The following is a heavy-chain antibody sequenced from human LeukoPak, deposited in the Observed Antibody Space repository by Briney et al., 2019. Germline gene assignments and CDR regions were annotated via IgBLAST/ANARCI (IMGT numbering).Heavy chain of an antibody. CDR1: GFTFTSYA. CDR3: AKYIRNTGWYKNS. D-gene: IGHD6-19*01. V-gene: IGHV3-23*01. Sequence: PGGSLRLSCAASGFTFTSYAMSWVRQAPGKGLEWVSGITASGNTRYYADSLKGRFTISRDNSKNTLSLQMTSLTAEDTAVYYCAKYIRNTGWYKNSWGRGTLVTVSS. J-gene: IGHJ4*02. CDR2: ITASGNTR.